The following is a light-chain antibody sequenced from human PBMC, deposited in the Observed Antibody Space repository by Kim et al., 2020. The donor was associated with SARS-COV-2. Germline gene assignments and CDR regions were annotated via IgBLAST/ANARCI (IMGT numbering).Light chain of an antibody. CDR2: DVI. CDR1: SSDVGGYNY. CDR3: CSYARGSAYG. V-gene: IGLV2-14*03. J-gene: IGLJ1*01. Sequence: QSALTQPASVSGSPGQSITISCTGTSSDVGGYNYVSWYQQHPGKAPKLLIYDVINRPSGVSNRFSGTKSGNTASLTISGLQAEDEADYYCCSYARGSAYGFGPGTKVTVL.